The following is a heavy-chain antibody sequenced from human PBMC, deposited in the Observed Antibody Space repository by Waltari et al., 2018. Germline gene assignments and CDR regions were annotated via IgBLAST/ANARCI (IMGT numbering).Heavy chain of an antibody. J-gene: IGHJ6*02. CDR1: GFTVSSNY. D-gene: IGHD6-13*01. CDR3: AREEQQPINYYGMDV. CDR2: IYSGGMT. Sequence: EVQLVESGGGLIQPGGSLRLSCAASGFTVSSNYMSWVRQAPGKGLEWVSGIYSGGMTDYADSVKGRVTISRDNSKNTLYLQMNSLRAEDTAVYYCAREEQQPINYYGMDVWGQGTTVTVSS. V-gene: IGHV3-53*01.